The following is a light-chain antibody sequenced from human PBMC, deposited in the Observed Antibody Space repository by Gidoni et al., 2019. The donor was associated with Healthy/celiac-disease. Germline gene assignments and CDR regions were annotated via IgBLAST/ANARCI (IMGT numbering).Light chain of an antibody. CDR2: GNS. V-gene: IGLV1-40*01. Sequence: QSVLTQPPSVSEAPGQRVTISCTGSSSNIGLGYDVHWYQQLPGTAPKLLIYGNSNRPSGVPDRFSGSKSGTSASLAITGLQAEDEADYYCQSYDSSLSGSVFGGGTKLTVL. CDR1: SSNIGLGYD. CDR3: QSYDSSLSGSV. J-gene: IGLJ2*01.